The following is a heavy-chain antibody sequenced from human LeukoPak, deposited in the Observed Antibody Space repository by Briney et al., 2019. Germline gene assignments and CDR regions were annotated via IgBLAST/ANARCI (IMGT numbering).Heavy chain of an antibody. J-gene: IGHJ6*03. V-gene: IGHV4-30-4*08. D-gene: IGHD1-7*01. Sequence: PSETLSLTCTVSGASISSGGYYWSWIRQPPGRGLEWIGYIYYSGSTYYNPSLKSRVTISVDTSKNQFSLKLSSVTAADTAVYYCARGNYGSGWYYYYYMDVWGKGTTVTVSS. CDR2: IYYSGST. CDR3: ARGNYGSGWYYYYYMDV. CDR1: GASISSGGYY.